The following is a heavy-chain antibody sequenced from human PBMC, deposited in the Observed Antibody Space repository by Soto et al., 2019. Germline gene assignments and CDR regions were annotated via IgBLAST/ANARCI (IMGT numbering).Heavy chain of an antibody. J-gene: IGHJ4*02. CDR2: MYYSGTT. Sequence: SETLSLTCALSRISISSGYYLGSIRQPPGKGLEWLASMYYSGTTYYNPSLKSRVAISVDTSKNQLSLKLRTVTAAATAVYYCARDWDRDGETGGYCDYGGQGTRVAVAT. CDR1: RISISSGYY. D-gene: IGHD1-26*01. CDR3: ARDWDRDGETGGYCDY. V-gene: IGHV4-38-2*02.